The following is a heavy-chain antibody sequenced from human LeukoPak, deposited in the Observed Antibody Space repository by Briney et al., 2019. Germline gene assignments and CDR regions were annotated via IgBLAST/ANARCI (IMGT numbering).Heavy chain of an antibody. CDR3: ARDSFETDIDY. V-gene: IGHV3-7*01. J-gene: IGHJ4*02. Sequence: GGSLRLSCVASGFSFSRYWMSWVRQAPGKGLEWVANIKEDGSEQYYADSLRGRFTISRDNVKNSLYLHINSLRAEDTAVYYCARDSFETDIDYWGQGTLVTVSS. CDR1: GFSFSRYW. CDR2: IKEDGSEQ. D-gene: IGHD1-14*01.